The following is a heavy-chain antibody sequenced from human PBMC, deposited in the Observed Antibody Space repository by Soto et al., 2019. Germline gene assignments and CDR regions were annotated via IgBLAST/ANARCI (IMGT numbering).Heavy chain of an antibody. J-gene: IGHJ3*02. CDR1: GFTVSSNY. CDR3: ARAFNEYDFWSGHGNSFDI. V-gene: IGHV3-53*01. Sequence: GGSLRLSCAASGFTVSSNYMSWVRQAPGKGLEWVSVIYSGGSTYYAASVKGRFTISRDNSKNTLYLQMNSLRAEDTAWYYCARAFNEYDFWSGHGNSFDIWGQGTMVTVSS. CDR2: IYSGGST. D-gene: IGHD3-3*01.